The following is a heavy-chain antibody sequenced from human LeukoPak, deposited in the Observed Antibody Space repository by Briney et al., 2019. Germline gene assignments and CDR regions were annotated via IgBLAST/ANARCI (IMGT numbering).Heavy chain of an antibody. CDR1: GYTFIDYY. Sequence: ASVKVSCKASGYTFIDYYMHWVRQAPGQGLEGMGWINPNSGGTNFAQKFQGRVTMTRDTSIGTAYMDLSRLRSDDTAVYYCARANTGGYYLPYAFDIWGQGTMVTVSS. D-gene: IGHD1-26*01. CDR3: ARANTGGYYLPYAFDI. CDR2: INPNSGGT. J-gene: IGHJ3*02. V-gene: IGHV1-2*02.